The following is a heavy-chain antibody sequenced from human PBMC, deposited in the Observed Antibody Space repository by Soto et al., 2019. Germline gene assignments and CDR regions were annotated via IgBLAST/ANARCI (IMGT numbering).Heavy chain of an antibody. CDR3: AKVGYYTSGWFDS. J-gene: IGHJ5*01. Sequence: GGSLRLSCTASGFSFNAFSMSWVRQAPGKGLEWVSTITGAISKTYYADSVRGRFIVSRDNSKNTLFLQMNSLRAEDTATYYCAKVGYYTSGWFDSWGQETLVTVSS. CDR2: ITGAISKT. V-gene: IGHV3-23*01. D-gene: IGHD6-19*01. CDR1: GFSFNAFS.